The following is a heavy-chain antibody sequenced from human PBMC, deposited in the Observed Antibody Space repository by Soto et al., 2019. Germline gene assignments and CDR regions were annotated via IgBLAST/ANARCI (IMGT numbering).Heavy chain of an antibody. CDR2: ISGSGGST. CDR3: AKDGAAAGTRYYRMDV. V-gene: IGHV3-23*01. D-gene: IGHD6-13*01. Sequence: EVQLLESGGGLVQPGGSLRLSCAASGFTFSSYAMSWVRQAPGKGLEWVSAISGSGGSTYYADSVKGRFTISRDNSKNTLYLQMNSLRAEDTAVYYCAKDGAAAGTRYYRMDVWGQGTTVTVSS. J-gene: IGHJ6*02. CDR1: GFTFSSYA.